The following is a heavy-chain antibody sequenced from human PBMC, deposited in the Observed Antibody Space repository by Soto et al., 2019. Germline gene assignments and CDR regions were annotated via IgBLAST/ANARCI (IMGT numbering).Heavy chain of an antibody. J-gene: IGHJ4*02. Sequence: PGGSLRLSCAASGFSFRDHYMTWTRQAPGKGLELLSYISPGGDITNYVDSVKGRFTISRDNAKNSLFLHMNSLRAEDTAVYYCTRDPRITDFWGQGTLVTVSS. CDR1: GFSFRDHY. V-gene: IGHV3-11*01. D-gene: IGHD3-16*01. CDR2: ISPGGDIT. CDR3: TRDPRITDF.